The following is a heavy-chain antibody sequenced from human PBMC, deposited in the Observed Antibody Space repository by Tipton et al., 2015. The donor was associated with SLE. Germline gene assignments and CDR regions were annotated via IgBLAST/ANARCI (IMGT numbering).Heavy chain of an antibody. Sequence: SLRFSCAASGFTFSSYGMHWVRQAPGEGLEWVSGVGGGGDRAFYADSVMGRFTISRDNSKNTLYLQMNNLRPEDTAVYFCAKDPQVHSRSWLYNWFDSWGQGTLVTVSS. CDR1: GFTFSSYG. J-gene: IGHJ5*01. CDR2: VGGGGDRA. D-gene: IGHD1-26*01. CDR3: AKDPQVHSRSWLYNWFDS. V-gene: IGHV3-23*01.